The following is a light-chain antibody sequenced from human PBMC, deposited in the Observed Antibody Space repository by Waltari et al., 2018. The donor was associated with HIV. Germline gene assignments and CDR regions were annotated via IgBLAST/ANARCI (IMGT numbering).Light chain of an antibody. CDR2: GAS. J-gene: IGKJ2*01. Sequence: EVVMTQSPATLSVSPGGRATLSCRTSQSVASNLAWYQQKPGQAPRLLIYGASTRATDIPDRFSGSGSGTEFTLTISGVQSEDFAIYYCQQYNNWPPYTFGQGTKVDIK. CDR3: QQYNNWPPYT. V-gene: IGKV3D-15*01. CDR1: QSVASN.